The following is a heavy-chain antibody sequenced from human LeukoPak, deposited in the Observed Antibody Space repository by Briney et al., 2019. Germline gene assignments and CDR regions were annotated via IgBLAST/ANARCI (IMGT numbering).Heavy chain of an antibody. V-gene: IGHV4-30-4*01. Sequence: PSETLSLTCTVSGGSISSGDYYWSWIRQPPGKGLEWIGYIYYSGSTYYNPSLKSRVTISVDTSKNQFSLKLSSVTAADTAVYYCARDRGVAAPGSHWFDPWGQGTLVTVSS. CDR1: GGSISSGDYY. D-gene: IGHD6-13*01. J-gene: IGHJ5*02. CDR2: IYYSGST. CDR3: ARDRGVAAPGSHWFDP.